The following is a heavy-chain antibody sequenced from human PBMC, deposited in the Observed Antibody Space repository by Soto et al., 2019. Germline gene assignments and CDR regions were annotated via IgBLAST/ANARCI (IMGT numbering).Heavy chain of an antibody. J-gene: IGHJ4*02. V-gene: IGHV1-18*01. CDR3: ASDAPPADY. Sequence: QVQLVQSGAEVKKPGASVKVSCKASGSTFTSYGISWVRQAPGQGLEWMGWIRAYNGNTNYAQKLQGRVTMTTDTSTRTAYMELRSLRSDAPAVYYCASDAPPADYWGQGTLVTVSS. CDR1: GSTFTSYG. CDR2: IRAYNGNT.